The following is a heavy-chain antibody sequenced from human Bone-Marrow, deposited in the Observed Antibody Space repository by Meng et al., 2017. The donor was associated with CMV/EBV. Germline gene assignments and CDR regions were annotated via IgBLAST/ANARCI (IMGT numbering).Heavy chain of an antibody. Sequence: SETLSLTCTVSGGSISSSSYYWDWIRQPPGKGLEWIGNIYSRGSTNYNPSLKSRVTISVDTSKNQFSLRLSSVTAADTAVYYCARQTNDFWSDDPRGWFDPWGQGTRVTVSS. J-gene: IGHJ5*02. CDR2: IYSRGST. D-gene: IGHD3-3*01. CDR1: GGSISSSSYY. CDR3: ARQTNDFWSDDPRGWFDP. V-gene: IGHV4-39*01.